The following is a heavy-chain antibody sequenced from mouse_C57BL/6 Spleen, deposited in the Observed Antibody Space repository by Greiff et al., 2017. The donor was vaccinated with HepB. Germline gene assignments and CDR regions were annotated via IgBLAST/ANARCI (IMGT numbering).Heavy chain of an antibody. CDR3: ARRSDDGYYREFAY. Sequence: VQLQQPGAELVKPGASVKLSCKASGYTFTSYWMHWVKQRPGQGLEWIGMIHPNSGSTNYNEKFKSKATLTVDKSSSTAYMQLSSLTSEDSAVYYCARRSDDGYYREFAYWGQGTLVTVSA. V-gene: IGHV1-64*01. J-gene: IGHJ3*01. D-gene: IGHD2-3*01. CDR1: GYTFTSYW. CDR2: IHPNSGST.